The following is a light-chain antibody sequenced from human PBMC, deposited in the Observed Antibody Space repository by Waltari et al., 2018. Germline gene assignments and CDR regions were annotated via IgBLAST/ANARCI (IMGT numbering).Light chain of an antibody. J-gene: IGKJ4*01. CDR2: AAF. V-gene: IGKV1-12*01. CDR3: QQGNDFPLT. CDR1: QDISRW. Sequence: DIQMTQSPSSVSASVGDRVTITCRASQDISRWLGWYQQTPGKAPKLRIYAAFKLQSGVPSRFSGSGSGRDFNLSISSLQPEDFSTYYCQQGNDFPLTFGGGTKVEMK.